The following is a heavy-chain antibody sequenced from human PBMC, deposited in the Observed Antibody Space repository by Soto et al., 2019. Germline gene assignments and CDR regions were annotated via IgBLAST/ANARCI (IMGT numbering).Heavy chain of an antibody. CDR3: ATLITRGSDFWSVKAGYNWFDP. CDR1: GYTLTELS. CDR2: FDPEDGET. Sequence: ASVKVSCKVSGYTLTELSMHWVRQAPGKGLEWMGGFDPEDGETIYAQKFQGRVTMTEDTSTDTAYMELSSLRSEDTAVYYCATLITRGSDFWSVKAGYNWFDPWGQGTLVTVSS. D-gene: IGHD3-3*01. V-gene: IGHV1-24*01. J-gene: IGHJ5*02.